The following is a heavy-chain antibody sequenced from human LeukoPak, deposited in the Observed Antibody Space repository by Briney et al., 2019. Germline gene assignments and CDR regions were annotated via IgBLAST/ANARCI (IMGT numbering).Heavy chain of an antibody. V-gene: IGHV1-8*03. D-gene: IGHD2-2*01. Sequence: ASVKVSCKASGYTFTSYYMHWVRQATGQGLEWMGWMNPNSGNTGYAQKFQGRVTITRNTSISTAYMELSSLRSEDTAVYYCARGRCVGSTNCYYFDSWGQGTLVTVSS. CDR2: MNPNSGNT. CDR1: GYTFTSYY. J-gene: IGHJ4*02. CDR3: ARGRCVGSTNCYYFDS.